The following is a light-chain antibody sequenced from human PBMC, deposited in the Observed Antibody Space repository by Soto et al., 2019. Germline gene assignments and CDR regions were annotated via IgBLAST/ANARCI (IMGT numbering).Light chain of an antibody. CDR2: GAS. Sequence: EIVLTQSPGTLSLSPGERATLSCRASQSVSSNYLAWYQQKPGQAPRLLIYGASSRATGIPDRFGGSGSGTDFTLTISRLEPEDFAVYYCQQYGSSPMTFGQGTRLEIK. CDR3: QQYGSSPMT. J-gene: IGKJ5*01. CDR1: QSVSSNY. V-gene: IGKV3-20*01.